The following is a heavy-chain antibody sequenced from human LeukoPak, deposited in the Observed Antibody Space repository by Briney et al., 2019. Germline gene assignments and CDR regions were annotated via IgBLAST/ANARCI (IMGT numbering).Heavy chain of an antibody. CDR3: ASEVGATRWDYW. Sequence: PGGSLRLSCAASGFTVSSNYMTWVRQAPGKGLEWVSSISSSSSYIYYADSVKGRFTISRDNAKNSLYLQMNSLRAEDTAVYYCASEVGATRWDYWWGQGTLVTVSS. V-gene: IGHV3-21*01. D-gene: IGHD1-26*01. J-gene: IGHJ4*02. CDR2: ISSSSSYI. CDR1: GFTVSSNY.